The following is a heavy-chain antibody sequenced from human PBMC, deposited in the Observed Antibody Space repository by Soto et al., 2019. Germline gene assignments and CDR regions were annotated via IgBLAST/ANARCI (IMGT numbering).Heavy chain of an antibody. Sequence: SETLSLTCTVSGGSISSGYYWVWIRQTPGKGLEWIGSIHHSEKSYSNPSLRSRVTMSLDTSKNQFSLRLTSVTVADTGVYYCARGGGGSQFLWFGPWGQGILVTVSS. CDR3: ARGGGGSQFLWFGP. D-gene: IGHD2-15*01. CDR1: GGSISSGYY. V-gene: IGHV4-38-2*02. J-gene: IGHJ5*02. CDR2: IHHSEKS.